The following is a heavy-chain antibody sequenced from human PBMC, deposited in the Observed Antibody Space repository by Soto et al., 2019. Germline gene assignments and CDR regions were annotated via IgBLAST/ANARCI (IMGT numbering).Heavy chain of an antibody. D-gene: IGHD1-26*01. CDR3: TRDQGGSYDSWFDP. CDR2: ISSGSAFI. Sequence: GGSLRLSCNFPFSMYSMNWVRQAPGKGLEWVASISSGSAFIKYADSVKGRFSISRDNAKNSVSLQMNSLRAEDTAMYYCTRDQGGSYDSWFDPWGRGTLVTVSS. V-gene: IGHV3-21*01. CDR1: PFSMYS. J-gene: IGHJ5*02.